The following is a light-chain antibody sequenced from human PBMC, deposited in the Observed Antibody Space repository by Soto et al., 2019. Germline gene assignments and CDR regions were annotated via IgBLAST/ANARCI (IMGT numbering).Light chain of an antibody. CDR1: SSDVGSYKL. CDR2: EVS. CDR3: CSYAGTSTHTV. J-gene: IGLJ7*01. Sequence: QSALTQPASMSGSPGQSITISCTGTSSDVGSYKLVSWYQQHPGKAPKLMISEVSKRPSGISDRFSGSKSGSTASLTISGLQAEDEADYYCCSYAGTSTHTVFGGGTQLTVL. V-gene: IGLV2-23*02.